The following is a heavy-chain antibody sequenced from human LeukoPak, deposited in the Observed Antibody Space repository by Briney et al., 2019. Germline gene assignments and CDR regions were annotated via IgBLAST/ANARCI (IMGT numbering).Heavy chain of an antibody. Sequence: PSETLSLTCAVYGGSFSGYYWSWIRQPPGKGLEWIGEINHSGSTNYNPSLKGRVTISVDTSKNQFSLKLSSVTAADTAVYYCASEMATINAFDIWGQGTMVTVSS. J-gene: IGHJ3*02. V-gene: IGHV4-34*01. CDR3: ASEMATINAFDI. D-gene: IGHD5-24*01. CDR2: INHSGST. CDR1: GGSFSGYY.